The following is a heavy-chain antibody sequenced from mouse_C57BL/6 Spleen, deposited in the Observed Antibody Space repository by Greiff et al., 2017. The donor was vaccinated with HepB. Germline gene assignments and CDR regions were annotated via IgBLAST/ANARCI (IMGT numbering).Heavy chain of an antibody. D-gene: IGHD2-4*01. V-gene: IGHV1-59*01. CDR2: IDPSDSYT. Sequence: VQLQHSGAELVRPGSSVKLSCKASGYTFTSYWMHWVKQRPGQGLEWIGVIDPSDSYTNYNQKFKGKATLTVDTSSSTAYMQLSSLTSEDTAVYYCAGGAGEYDGRGGFDYWGQGTTLTVSS. J-gene: IGHJ2*01. CDR3: AGGAGEYDGRGGFDY. CDR1: GYTFTSYW.